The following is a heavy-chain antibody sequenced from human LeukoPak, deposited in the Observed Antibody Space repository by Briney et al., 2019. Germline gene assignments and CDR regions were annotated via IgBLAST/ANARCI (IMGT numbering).Heavy chain of an antibody. CDR2: ISSSSSTI. Sequence: GGSLRLSCAASGFTFSSYSMNWVRQAPGKGLEWVSYISSSSSTIYYADSVKGRFTISRDNAKNSLYLQMNSLRAEDTAVYYCARAPGYYGSGSYRDYWGQGTLVTVSS. CDR3: ARAPGYYGSGSYRDY. J-gene: IGHJ4*02. CDR1: GFTFSSYS. D-gene: IGHD3-10*01. V-gene: IGHV3-48*04.